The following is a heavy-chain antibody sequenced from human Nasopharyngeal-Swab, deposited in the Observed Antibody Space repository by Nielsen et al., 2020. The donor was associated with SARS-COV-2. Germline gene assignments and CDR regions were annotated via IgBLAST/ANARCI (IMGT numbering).Heavy chain of an antibody. J-gene: IGHJ4*02. Sequence: GESLMLSCAASGFTFSSFWLSWVRPAPGKGLEWVANIKQDGSEKYYVDSVKGRFTISRDNAKNSLYLQMNSLRAEDTAVYYCARGGYCSSTSCYFGIQNRVDYWGQGTLVTVSS. D-gene: IGHD2-2*01. V-gene: IGHV3-7*05. CDR3: ARGGYCSSTSCYFGIQNRVDY. CDR2: IKQDGSEK. CDR1: GFTFSSFW.